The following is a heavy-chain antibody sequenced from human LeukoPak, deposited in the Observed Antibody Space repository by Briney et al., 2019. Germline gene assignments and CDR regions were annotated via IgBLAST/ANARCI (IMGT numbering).Heavy chain of an antibody. J-gene: IGHJ6*02. V-gene: IGHV3-11*01. CDR3: ARDRLYSGSDLFYYGMDV. CDR2: ISSSGSTI. D-gene: IGHD5-12*01. CDR1: GFTFSYYY. Sequence: GGSLRLACAASGFTFSYYYMSWIRQAPGKGLEWVSYISSSGSTIYYADSVKGRFTISRDNAKNSLYLQMNSLRAEDTAVYYCARDRLYSGSDLFYYGMDVWGQGTTVTVSS.